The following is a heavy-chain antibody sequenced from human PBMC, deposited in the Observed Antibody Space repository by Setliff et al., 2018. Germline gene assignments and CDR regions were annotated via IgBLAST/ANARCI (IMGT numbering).Heavy chain of an antibody. CDR1: GFTFSTYT. D-gene: IGHD1-26*01. Sequence: GSLRLSCAASGFTFSTYTMNWVRQAPGKGLEWVSSIDTSSSYIYYADSVKGRFTISRDNAENSLYLQMNSLRAEDTAVYYCARERVGRYYYYHMDVWGKGTTVTVSS. J-gene: IGHJ6*03. CDR3: ARERVGRYYYYHMDV. CDR2: IDTSSSYI. V-gene: IGHV3-21*01.